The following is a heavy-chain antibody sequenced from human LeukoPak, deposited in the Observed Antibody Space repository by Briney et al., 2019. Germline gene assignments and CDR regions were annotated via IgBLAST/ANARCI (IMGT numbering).Heavy chain of an antibody. J-gene: IGHJ5*02. Sequence: PGGSLRLSCAASGFTVSSNYMSWVRQAPGKGLEWVSVIYSGGSTYYADSVKGRFTISRDNAKNTVTLQMTSLRAEDTAMYYCARDNSPGWFGPWGQGTLVTVSA. CDR3: ARDNSPGWFGP. CDR2: IYSGGST. V-gene: IGHV3-66*01. D-gene: IGHD4-11*01. CDR1: GFTVSSNY.